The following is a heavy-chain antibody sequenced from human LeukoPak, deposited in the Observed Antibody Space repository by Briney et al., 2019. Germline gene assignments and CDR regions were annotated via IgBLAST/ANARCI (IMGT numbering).Heavy chain of an antibody. CDR1: GFTFSSYA. V-gene: IGHV3-23*01. CDR2: ISGSGGST. Sequence: GGSLRLSCAASGFTFSSYAMSWVRQAPGKGLEWVSAISGSGGSTYYADSVKGRFTISRDNSKNTLYLQMNSLRAEDTVVYYCAMADIVATISQDWGQGTLVTVSS. CDR3: AMADIVATISQD. D-gene: IGHD5-12*01. J-gene: IGHJ4*02.